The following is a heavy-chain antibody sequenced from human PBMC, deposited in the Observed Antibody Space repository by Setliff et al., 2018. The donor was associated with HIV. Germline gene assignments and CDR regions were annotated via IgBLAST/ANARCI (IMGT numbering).Heavy chain of an antibody. CDR2: IYYSGST. CDR3: ARVVDADYLDY. CDR1: GGSIRSSSSS. D-gene: IGHD2-15*01. Sequence: PSETLSLTCTVSGGSIRSSSSSWGWIRQPPGKGLEWFGIIYYSGSTYYKPSLKSRVTISVDTSKHQFSLKLNSVTAADTAMYYCARVVDADYLDYWGQGTPGTV. J-gene: IGHJ4*02. V-gene: IGHV4-39*01.